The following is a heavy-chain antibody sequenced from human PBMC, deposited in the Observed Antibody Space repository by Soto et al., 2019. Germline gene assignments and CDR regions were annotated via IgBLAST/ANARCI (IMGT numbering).Heavy chain of an antibody. CDR1: GFTVSSNY. D-gene: IGHD6-6*01. J-gene: IGHJ6*03. V-gene: IGHV3-66*01. CDR3: ARERGHIAARPYYMDV. CDR2: IYSGGST. Sequence: EVQLVESGGGLVQPGGSLRLSCAASGFTVSSNYMSWVRQAPGKGLEWVSVIYSGGSTYYADSVKGRFTISRDNSKNTLYVQMNSLRAEDTAVYYCARERGHIAARPYYMDVWGKGTTVTVSS.